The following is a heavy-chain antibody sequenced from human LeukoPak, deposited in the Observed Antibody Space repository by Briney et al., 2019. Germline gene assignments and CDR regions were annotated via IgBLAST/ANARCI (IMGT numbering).Heavy chain of an antibody. CDR3: ASQSTSMGQQLDYFDF. D-gene: IGHD6-13*01. J-gene: IGHJ4*02. CDR1: GFSFSSYW. Sequence: GGSLRLSCAASGFSFSSYWMTWVRQAPGKGLEWVANIKQDGSEKYYVDSVKGRFTISRDNTKNSLDLQMNSQRAEDTAVYYCASQSTSMGQQLDYFDFWGQGTLVTVSS. V-gene: IGHV3-7*01. CDR2: IKQDGSEK.